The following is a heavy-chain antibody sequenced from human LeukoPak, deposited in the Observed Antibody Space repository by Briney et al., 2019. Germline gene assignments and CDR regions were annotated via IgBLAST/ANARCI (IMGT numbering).Heavy chain of an antibody. V-gene: IGHV3-11*04. D-gene: IGHD3-3*01. CDR1: GGSISSYY. Sequence: LSLTCTVSGGSISSYYWSWIRQPPGKGLEWVSYISSSGSTIYYADSVKGRFTISRDNAKNSLYLQMNSLRAEDTAVYYCARDLPFWSGYSGLDPWGQGTLVTVSS. J-gene: IGHJ5*02. CDR2: ISSSGSTI. CDR3: ARDLPFWSGYSGLDP.